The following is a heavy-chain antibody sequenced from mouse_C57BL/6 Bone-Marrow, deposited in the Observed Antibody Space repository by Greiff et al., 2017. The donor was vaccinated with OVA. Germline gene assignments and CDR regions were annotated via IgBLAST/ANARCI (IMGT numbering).Heavy chain of an antibody. CDR1: GFTFSSYG. Sequence: EVKLVESGGDLVKPGGSLKLSCAASGFTFSSYGMSWVRQTPDKRLEWVATISSGGSYTYYPDSVKGRFTISRDNAKNTLYLQMSSLKSEDTAMDYCARRDFYYYFDYWGQGTTLTVSS. J-gene: IGHJ2*01. V-gene: IGHV5-6*02. CDR2: ISSGGSYT. D-gene: IGHD2-3*01. CDR3: ARRDFYYYFDY.